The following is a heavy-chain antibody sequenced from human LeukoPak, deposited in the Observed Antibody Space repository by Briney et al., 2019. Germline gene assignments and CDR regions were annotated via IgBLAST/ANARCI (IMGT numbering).Heavy chain of an antibody. D-gene: IGHD3-22*01. J-gene: IGHJ4*02. CDR2: IYYSGST. CDR1: GGSISSSSYY. CDR3: ARRVEYYYDSSGKNYFDY. V-gene: IGHV4-39*01. Sequence: SETLSLTCTVAGGSISSSSYYWGWIRQPPGKGLEWIGGIYYSGSTYYNPSLKSRVTISVDTSKNQFTLKLSSVTAADTAVYYCARRVEYYYDSSGKNYFDYWGQGTLVTVSS.